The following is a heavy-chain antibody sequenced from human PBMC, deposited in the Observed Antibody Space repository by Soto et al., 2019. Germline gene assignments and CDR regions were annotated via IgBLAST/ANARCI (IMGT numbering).Heavy chain of an antibody. V-gene: IGHV4-39*01. D-gene: IGHD3-10*01. Sequence: SETLSLTCTVSGGSISSSSYYWGWIRQPPGKGLEWIGSIYYSGSTYYNPSLKSRVTISVDTSKNQFSLKLSSVTAADTAVYYCASPITMVRGVIIGDAFDIWGQGTMVTVSS. CDR3: ASPITMVRGVIIGDAFDI. J-gene: IGHJ3*02. CDR2: IYYSGST. CDR1: GGSISSSSYY.